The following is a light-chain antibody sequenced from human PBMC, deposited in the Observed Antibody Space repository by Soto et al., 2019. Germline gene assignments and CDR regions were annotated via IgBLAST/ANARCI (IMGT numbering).Light chain of an antibody. J-gene: IGKJ1*01. V-gene: IGKV3-20*01. CDR3: QEYDRSPWT. CDR1: QSVSSSY. CDR2: GAS. Sequence: EIVLTQSPGTLSLSPGERATLSCRASQSVSSSYLAWYQHKPGQAPRLPIFGASSRATGIPDRFRGSGSGTGFSLAVRRLEANDFAVYHCQEYDRSPWTFGQVTTVEIK.